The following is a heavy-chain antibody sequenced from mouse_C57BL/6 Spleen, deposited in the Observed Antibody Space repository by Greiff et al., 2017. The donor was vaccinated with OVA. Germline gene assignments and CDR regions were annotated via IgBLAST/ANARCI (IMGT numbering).Heavy chain of an antibody. J-gene: IGHJ1*03. CDR2: IDPETGGT. CDR1: GYTFTDYE. V-gene: IGHV1-15*01. D-gene: IGHD2-3*01. CDR3: TRSPDGYWYFDV. Sequence: QVQLQQSGAGLVRPGASVTLSCKASGYTFTDYELHWVKQTPVHGLEWIGAIDPETGGTAYNQKFKGKAILTADKSSSTAYMELRSLTSEDSAVYYCTRSPDGYWYFDVWGTGTTVTVSS.